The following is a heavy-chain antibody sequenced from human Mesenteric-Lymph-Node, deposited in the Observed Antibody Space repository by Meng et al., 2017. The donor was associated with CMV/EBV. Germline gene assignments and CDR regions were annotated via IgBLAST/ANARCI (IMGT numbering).Heavy chain of an antibody. CDR3: ARSGDSVGYDP. J-gene: IGHJ5*02. D-gene: IGHD1-26*01. CDR2: IYYSGST. V-gene: IGHV4-61*01. Sequence: TCTVSGGSVSSGNYYWSWIRQPPGKGLEWIGYIYYSGSTNYNPSLKSRVTISVDTSKKQFSLKLSSVTAADTAVYYCARSGDSVGYDPWGQGTLVTV. CDR1: GGSVSSGNYY.